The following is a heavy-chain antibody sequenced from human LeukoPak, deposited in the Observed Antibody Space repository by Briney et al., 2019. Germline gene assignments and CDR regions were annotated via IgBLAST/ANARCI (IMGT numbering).Heavy chain of an antibody. D-gene: IGHD3-10*01. V-gene: IGHV4-59*11. CDR2: IHYSGST. J-gene: IGHJ4*02. CDR1: GYSITSGHY. Sequence: SETLSLTCTVSGYSITSGHYWGWIRQPPGKGLEWIAYIHYSGSTNYNPSLKSRVTILVDTSKNQFSLKLSSVTAADTAVYYCARGVGEYYFGFWGQGTLVTVSS. CDR3: ARGVGEYYFGF.